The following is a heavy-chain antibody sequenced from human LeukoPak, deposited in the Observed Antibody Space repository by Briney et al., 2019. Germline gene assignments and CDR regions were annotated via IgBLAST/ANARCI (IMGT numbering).Heavy chain of an antibody. CDR2: ISYDGGNT. Sequence: GGSLRLSCVDSGFTFRSYAMHWVRQAPGKGLEGVGVISYDGGNTYSADSVKGRFTISRDNSKNTLYLQMNNLGPGDTAVYYCARDTYGSGGFYGFDFWGQGTLVTVSS. CDR3: ARDTYGSGGFYGFDF. J-gene: IGHJ4*02. V-gene: IGHV3-30-3*01. D-gene: IGHD3-10*01. CDR1: GFTFRSYA.